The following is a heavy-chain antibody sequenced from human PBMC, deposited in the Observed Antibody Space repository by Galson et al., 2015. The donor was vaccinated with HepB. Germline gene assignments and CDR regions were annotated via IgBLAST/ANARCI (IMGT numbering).Heavy chain of an antibody. CDR1: GFTFSSYA. V-gene: IGHV3-30-3*01. Sequence: SLRLSCAASGFTFSSYAMHWVRQAPGKGLEWVAVISYDGSSKYYVDSVKGRFTISRDNSKNTLYLQMNSLRAEDTAVYHCARAHDYAVYMDVWGQGTTVTVSS. J-gene: IGHJ6*02. CDR2: ISYDGSSK. D-gene: IGHD4-17*01. CDR3: ARAHDYAVYMDV.